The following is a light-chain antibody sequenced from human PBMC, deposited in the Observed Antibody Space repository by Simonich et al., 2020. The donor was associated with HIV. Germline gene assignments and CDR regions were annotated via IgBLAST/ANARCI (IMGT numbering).Light chain of an antibody. CDR2: DVS. V-gene: IGLV2-14*01. J-gene: IGLJ3*02. Sequence: QSALTQPPSASGSPGQSITISCTGTSSDVGGYNYVSWYQQHPGKAPKLMIYDVSKRPSGVSNRFSGSKSGNTASLTISGLQAEDEADYYCSSPTADRGVFGGGTKLTVL. CDR1: SSDVGGYNY. CDR3: SSPTADRGV.